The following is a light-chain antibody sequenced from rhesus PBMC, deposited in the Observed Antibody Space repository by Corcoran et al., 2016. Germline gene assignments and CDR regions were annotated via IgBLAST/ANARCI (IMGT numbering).Light chain of an antibody. J-gene: IGKJ4*01. Sequence: DIQMTQSPSSLSASIGDRVTITCRASENVNNYLHWYHQRPGKDPKLLIYKAYTLQSGVPSRFSGSGSRTDYTFTISSLQPEDVATYYCQHGYGTPLTFGGGTKVELK. CDR1: ENVNNY. CDR3: QHGYGTPLT. CDR2: KAY. V-gene: IGKV1-74*01.